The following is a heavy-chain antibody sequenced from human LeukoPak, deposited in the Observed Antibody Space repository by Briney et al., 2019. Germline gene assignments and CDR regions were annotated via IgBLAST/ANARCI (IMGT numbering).Heavy chain of an antibody. D-gene: IGHD2-2*01. CDR3: ARDTSHYYYYHMDV. V-gene: IGHV4-38-2*02. CDR2: IYYSGST. Sequence: TSETLSLTCTVSGYSISSGYFWGWMRQPPGKGLEWIGSIYYSGSTYYNPSLKSRVTISVDTSKNQFSLKLSSVTAADTAVYYCARDTSHYYYYHMDVWGKGTTVTVSS. CDR1: GYSISSGYF. J-gene: IGHJ6*03.